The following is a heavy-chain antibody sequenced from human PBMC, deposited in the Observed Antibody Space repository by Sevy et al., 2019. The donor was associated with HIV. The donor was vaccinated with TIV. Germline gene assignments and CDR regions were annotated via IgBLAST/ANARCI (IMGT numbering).Heavy chain of an antibody. J-gene: IGHJ5*02. CDR2: ISSSSVDI. CDR1: GFTFSNYG. Sequence: GGSLRLSCVASGFTFSNYGMNWIRQAPGKGLEWISFISSSSVDIYYADSVKGRFTISRDNVGNSLYLQMNSLSAEDTALHYCARVIWGSYDYDDLWGQGTLVTVSS. CDR3: ARVIWGSYDYDDL. D-gene: IGHD3-16*01. V-gene: IGHV3-48*01.